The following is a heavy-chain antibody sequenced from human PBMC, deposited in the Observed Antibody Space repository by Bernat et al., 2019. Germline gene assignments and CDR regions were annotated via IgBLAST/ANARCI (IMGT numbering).Heavy chain of an antibody. CDR1: GFTFSSYG. CDR2: IWYDGSNK. D-gene: IGHD6-13*01. CDR3: ARDGPYSSSWYFLTQYGMDV. Sequence: QVQLVESGGGVVQPGRSLRLSCAASGFTFSSYGMHWVRQAPGKGLEWVAVIWYDGSNKYYADSVKGRFTISRDNSKNTLYLQMNSLIAEDTAVYYCARDGPYSSSWYFLTQYGMDVWGQGTTVTVSS. V-gene: IGHV3-33*01. J-gene: IGHJ6*02.